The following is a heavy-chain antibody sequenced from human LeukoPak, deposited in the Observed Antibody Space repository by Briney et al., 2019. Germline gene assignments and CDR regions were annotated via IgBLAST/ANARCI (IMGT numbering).Heavy chain of an antibody. CDR3: ARYYDILTGYYSHAFDI. V-gene: IGHV4-59*08. Sequence: SETLSLTCTVSGGSNSSYYWSWIRQPPGKGLEWIGYIYYSGSTNYNPSLKSRVTISIDTSRNQFSLKLSSVTAADTAVYYCARYYDILTGYYSHAFDIWGQGTMVTVSS. CDR2: IYYSGST. D-gene: IGHD3-9*01. CDR1: GGSNSSYY. J-gene: IGHJ3*02.